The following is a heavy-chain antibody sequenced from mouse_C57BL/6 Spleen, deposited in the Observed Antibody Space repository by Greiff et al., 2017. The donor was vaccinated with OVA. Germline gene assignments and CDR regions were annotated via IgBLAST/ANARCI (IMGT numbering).Heavy chain of an antibody. J-gene: IGHJ3*01. CDR3: VQVGGTAY. CDR1: GYAFTNYL. Sequence: QVQLQQSGAELVRPGTSVKVSCKASGYAFTNYLIEWVKQRPGQGLEWIGVINPGSGGTNYNEKFKGKATLTADKSSSTAYMQLSSLTSEDSAVYFCVQVGGTAYWGQGTLVTVSA. D-gene: IGHD1-3*01. CDR2: INPGSGGT. V-gene: IGHV1-54*01.